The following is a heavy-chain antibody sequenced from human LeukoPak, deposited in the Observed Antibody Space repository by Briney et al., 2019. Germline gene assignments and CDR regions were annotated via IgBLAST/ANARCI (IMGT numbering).Heavy chain of an antibody. V-gene: IGHV3-23*01. CDR1: GFTFSNYA. CDR2: IGGSGGST. J-gene: IGHJ4*02. CDR3: ARGGSSWQGFSYYFDY. D-gene: IGHD6-13*01. Sequence: GGSLRLSCAASGFTFSNYAMNWVRQAPGKGLEWVSGIGGSGGSTYYADSVKGRFTISRDNSKNTLYLQMNSLRADDTAVYYCARGGSSWQGFSYYFDYWGQGTLVTVSS.